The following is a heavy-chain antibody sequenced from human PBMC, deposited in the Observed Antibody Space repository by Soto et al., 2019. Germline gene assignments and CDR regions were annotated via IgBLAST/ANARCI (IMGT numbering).Heavy chain of an antibody. V-gene: IGHV4-59*01. D-gene: IGHD1-26*01. J-gene: IGHJ4*02. Sequence: QVQLQESGPGLVKPSETLSLTCTVSGGSISSYYWSWIRQPPGKGLEWIGYVYYSGSTNYNPSLKSRVTISVDTSKTQFSLKVRSVTAADTAVYYCARRYGGNFDSWGQGTLVTVSS. CDR2: VYYSGST. CDR1: GGSISSYY. CDR3: ARRYGGNFDS.